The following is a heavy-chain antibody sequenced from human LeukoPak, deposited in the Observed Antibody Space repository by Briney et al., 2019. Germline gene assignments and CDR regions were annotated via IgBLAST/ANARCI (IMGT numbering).Heavy chain of an antibody. V-gene: IGHV1-69*05. CDR2: IIPIFGKA. J-gene: IGHJ4*02. D-gene: IGHD3-10*01. Sequence: SVKVSCKASGGTFSSYAISWVRQAPGQGLEWMGGIIPIFGKANYAQKFQGRATIPTDAYTSEAYMEPSSLRSEDTAVYYCASLALYGSGSSPDLYDYWGQGTLVTVSS. CDR1: GGTFSSYA. CDR3: ASLALYGSGSSPDLYDY.